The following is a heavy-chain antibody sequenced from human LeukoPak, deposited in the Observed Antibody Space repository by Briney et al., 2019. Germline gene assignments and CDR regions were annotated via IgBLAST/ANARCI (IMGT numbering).Heavy chain of an antibody. J-gene: IGHJ4*02. CDR3: ARALVGGIWSAGF. CDR1: GFTFTGYY. Sequence: ASVKVSCRTSGFTFTGYYVHWIRQAPGQGLEWMGRINPNSGETIYTERFQGRVTMTRDTSISTAYMELSSLRSDDTAVYYCARALVGGIWSAGFWGQGSLVTVSS. CDR2: INPNSGET. V-gene: IGHV1-2*06. D-gene: IGHD3-3*01.